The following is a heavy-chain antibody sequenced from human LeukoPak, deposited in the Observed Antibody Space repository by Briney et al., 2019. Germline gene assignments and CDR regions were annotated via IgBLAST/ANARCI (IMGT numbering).Heavy chain of an antibody. CDR2: ISSSSSYI. V-gene: IGHV3-21*01. Sequence: GGSLRLSCAASGFTSSSYTMNWVRQAPGKGLEWVSSISSSSSYIYYADSVKGRFTISRDNAKNSLYLQMNSLRAEDTAVYYCARMGSSFRYYFDYWGQGTLVTVSS. D-gene: IGHD6-13*01. J-gene: IGHJ4*02. CDR3: ARMGSSFRYYFDY. CDR1: GFTSSSYT.